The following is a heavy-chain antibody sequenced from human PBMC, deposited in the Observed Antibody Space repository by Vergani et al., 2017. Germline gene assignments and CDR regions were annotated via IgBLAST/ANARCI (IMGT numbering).Heavy chain of an antibody. V-gene: IGHV3-7*01. J-gene: IGHJ4*02. CDR3: ASVYDFWSGYYDY. CDR1: GFTFSSYW. CDR2: IKQDGSEK. D-gene: IGHD3-3*01. Sequence: EVQLVESGGGLVQPGGSLRLSCAASGFTFSSYWMSWVRQAPGKGLEWVANIKQDGSEKYYVDSVKGRFTISRANAKNSLYLQMNSLRAEDTAVYYCASVYDFWSGYYDYWGQGTLVTVSS.